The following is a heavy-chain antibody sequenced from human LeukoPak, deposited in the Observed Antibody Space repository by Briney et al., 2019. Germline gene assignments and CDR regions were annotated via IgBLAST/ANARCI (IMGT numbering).Heavy chain of an antibody. Sequence: ASVKVSCKVSGYTLTKLSMHWVRQAPGKGLEWMGGFDPEDGETIYAQKFQGRVTMTEDTSTDTAYMELSSLRSEDTAVYYCATPAGDSYGIVFDYWGQGTLVTVSS. D-gene: IGHD5-18*01. V-gene: IGHV1-24*01. CDR1: GYTLTKLS. CDR2: FDPEDGET. J-gene: IGHJ4*02. CDR3: ATPAGDSYGIVFDY.